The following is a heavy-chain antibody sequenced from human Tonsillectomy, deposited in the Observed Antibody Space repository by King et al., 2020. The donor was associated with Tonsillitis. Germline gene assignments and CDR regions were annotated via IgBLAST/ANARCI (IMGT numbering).Heavy chain of an antibody. Sequence: QLVQSGAEVQKAGASLKVSCKASGYTFISYGITWVRQAPGQGLQWMVWISAYNGNSNNAQTLQGRVTMTVDTSTNTAYMELRSLTSDETAMYYCARERGALDYWGQGTLVTVSS. CDR3: ARERGALDY. V-gene: IGHV1-18*01. J-gene: IGHJ4*02. CDR1: GYTFISYG. CDR2: ISAYNGNS. D-gene: IGHD1-26*01.